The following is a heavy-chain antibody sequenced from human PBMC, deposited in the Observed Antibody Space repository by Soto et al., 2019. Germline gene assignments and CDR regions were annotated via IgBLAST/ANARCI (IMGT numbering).Heavy chain of an antibody. Sequence: QVQLVQSGAEVKKAGASLKVSCKASGYTFIDHYLHWVRQAPGQGLEWIGWFNPENGVTNVAQKLKYRVIMTRDTSIRTAYMELSGLTSDDTAVYYCARAPLIIPHITVFGEASPGVLEYWGQGTLVTVSS. D-gene: IGHD3-3*01. CDR2: FNPENGVT. V-gene: IGHV1-2*02. CDR1: GYTFIDHY. J-gene: IGHJ4*02. CDR3: ARAPLIIPHITVFGEASPGVLEY.